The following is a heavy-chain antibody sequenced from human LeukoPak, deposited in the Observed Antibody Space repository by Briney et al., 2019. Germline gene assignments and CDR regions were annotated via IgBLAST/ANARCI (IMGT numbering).Heavy chain of an antibody. D-gene: IGHD1-26*01. J-gene: IGHJ4*02. CDR2: ISSSSRDI. CDR1: GFTISSYT. V-gene: IGHV3-21*01. Sequence: PGGSLRLSCAASGFTISSYTMNWVRQAPGKGLEWVAAISSSSRDIFYADSVKGRFSISRDNTQNSLSLQMSSLKAEDTAVYYCVREAAATLFDYWGQGTLVTVSS. CDR3: VREAAATLFDY.